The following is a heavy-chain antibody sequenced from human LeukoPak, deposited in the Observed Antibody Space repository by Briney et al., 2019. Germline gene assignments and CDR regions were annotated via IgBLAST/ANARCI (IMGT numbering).Heavy chain of an antibody. CDR3: ANRPGITGTKGAFDI. Sequence: GGCLRLSCAASGFNFRNYAMSWVRQAPGKGLEWVSTISRSGDSTDYADSVKGRFTISRDNSKNTLYLQMNSLRAEDTAVYYCANRPGITGTKGAFDIWGQGTMVTVSS. CDR1: GFNFRNYA. V-gene: IGHV3-23*01. D-gene: IGHD1-7*01. CDR2: ISRSGDST. J-gene: IGHJ3*02.